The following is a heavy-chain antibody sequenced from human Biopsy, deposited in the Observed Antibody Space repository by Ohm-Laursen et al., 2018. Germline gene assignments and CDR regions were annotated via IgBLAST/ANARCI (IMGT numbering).Heavy chain of an antibody. J-gene: IGHJ4*02. D-gene: IGHD6-19*01. CDR2: ISWGSGTI. V-gene: IGHV3-9*01. Sequence: SLRLSCAASGFRFDDYAMQWVRQAPGKGLEWVSGISWGSGTIGYADSVKGRFTVSRDNAKNSLFLQMNSLRVEDTALYYCVKSAYSSGFWEASDYWGQGTLVTVSS. CDR1: GFRFDDYA. CDR3: VKSAYSSGFWEASDY.